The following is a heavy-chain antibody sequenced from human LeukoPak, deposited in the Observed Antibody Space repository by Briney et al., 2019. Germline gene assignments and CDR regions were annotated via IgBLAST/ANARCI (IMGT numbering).Heavy chain of an antibody. J-gene: IGHJ3*02. CDR1: GFSFGTHW. CDR2: IKQDETET. Sequence: PGGSLRLSCVASGFSFGTHWMAWVRQPPGAGPEWVANIKQDETETYYADSVKGRFTISRDNSKNTLYLQMNSLRAEDTAVYYCARGGIPGAFDIWGQGTMVTVSS. V-gene: IGHV3-7*01. D-gene: IGHD6-13*01. CDR3: ARGGIPGAFDI.